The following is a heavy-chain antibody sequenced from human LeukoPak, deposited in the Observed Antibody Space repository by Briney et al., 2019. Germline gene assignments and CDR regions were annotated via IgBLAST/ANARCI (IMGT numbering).Heavy chain of an antibody. V-gene: IGHV3-23*01. Sequence: QPGGSLRLSCAASGFTFSSYAMRWVRQAPGKGLEWVSAISGSGGSTYYADSVKGRFTISRDNSKNTLYLQMNSLKTEDTAVYYCTTPYYYDSSGYYPGTDAFDIWGQGTMVTVSS. CDR3: TTPYYYDSSGYYPGTDAFDI. J-gene: IGHJ3*02. CDR1: GFTFSSYA. CDR2: ISGSGGST. D-gene: IGHD3-22*01.